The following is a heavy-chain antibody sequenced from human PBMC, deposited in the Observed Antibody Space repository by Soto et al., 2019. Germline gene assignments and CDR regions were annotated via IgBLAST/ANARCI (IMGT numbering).Heavy chain of an antibody. CDR2: ISYDGSNK. CDR3: EKGDSSSWDWYFDL. Sequence: QVQLVESGGGVVQPGRSLRLSCAASGFTFSSYGMHWVRQAPGKGLEWVAVISYDGSNKYYADSVKGRFTISRDNSKNTLYLQMNSLRAEDTAVYYCEKGDSSSWDWYFDLWGRGTLVTVSS. D-gene: IGHD6-13*01. V-gene: IGHV3-30*18. CDR1: GFTFSSYG. J-gene: IGHJ2*01.